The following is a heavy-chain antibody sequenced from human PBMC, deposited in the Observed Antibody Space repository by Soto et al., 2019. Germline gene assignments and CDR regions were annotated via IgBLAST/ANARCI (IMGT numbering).Heavy chain of an antibody. Sequence: PSETLSLTCTVSGGSISSSSYFWGWIRQPPGKGLEWIGSIYYSGTTYYNPSLKSRVTISVDASKYHFSLKLNSVTAADTAVYYCARRSPLWFGEVGAFTIWGQGTMVTVSS. CDR2: IYYSGTT. CDR1: GGSISSSSYF. CDR3: ARRSPLWFGEVGAFTI. V-gene: IGHV4-39*02. D-gene: IGHD3-10*01. J-gene: IGHJ3*02.